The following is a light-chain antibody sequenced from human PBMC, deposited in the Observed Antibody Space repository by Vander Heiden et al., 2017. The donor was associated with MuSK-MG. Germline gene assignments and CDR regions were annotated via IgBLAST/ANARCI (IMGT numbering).Light chain of an antibody. CDR1: SSDVGSYNL. CDR3: CSYAGSSTFVV. J-gene: IGLJ2*01. Sequence: QSALTQPASVSGSPGPSITISCTGTSSDVGSYNLVSWYQKHPGKAPKISSYEVSKRPSGVSNRFSGSKSGNTASLTISGLQAEDEADYYCCSYAGSSTFVVFGGGTKLTVL. V-gene: IGLV2-23*02. CDR2: EVS.